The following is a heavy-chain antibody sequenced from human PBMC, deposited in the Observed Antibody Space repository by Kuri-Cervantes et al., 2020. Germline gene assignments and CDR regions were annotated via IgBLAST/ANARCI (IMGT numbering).Heavy chain of an antibody. CDR2: INYSGST. J-gene: IGHJ3*02. D-gene: IGHD3-22*01. CDR1: GGSISSYY. CDR3: ARITMIVVPPSDAFDI. Sequence: SETLSLTCTVSGGSISSYYWSWIRQHPGKGLDWFGYINYSGSTYYNPSLKSRVTISVDTSKNQFSQKLSSVTAADTAVYYCARITMIVVPPSDAFDIWGQGTMVTVSS. V-gene: IGHV4-59*06.